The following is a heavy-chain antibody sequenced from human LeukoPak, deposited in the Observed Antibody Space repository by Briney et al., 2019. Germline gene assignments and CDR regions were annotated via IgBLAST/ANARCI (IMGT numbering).Heavy chain of an antibody. CDR1: GGSISSYY. CDR2: IFTSGST. CDR3: ARGRTVTKRGPFDY. Sequence: SETLSLTCTVSGGSISSYYWNWIRQPARKGLEWIGRIFTSGSTNYNPSLKSRVTMSVDTSKNQFSLKLSSVTAADTAVYYCARGRTVTKRGPFDYWGQGTLVTVSS. D-gene: IGHD4-17*01. J-gene: IGHJ4*02. V-gene: IGHV4-4*07.